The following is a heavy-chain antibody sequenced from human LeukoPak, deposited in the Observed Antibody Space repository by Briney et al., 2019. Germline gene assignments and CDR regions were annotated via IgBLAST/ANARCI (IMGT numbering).Heavy chain of an antibody. D-gene: IGHD2-2*01. V-gene: IGHV1-24*01. J-gene: IGHJ4*02. CDR2: FDPEDGET. Sequence: ASVKVSCKVSGYTLTELSMHWVRQAPGKGLEWVGGFDPEDGETICAEKFEGRVTMTEDTSTDTAYMQLTSLRSEDPAVYYCAPLPTVPAAMSTGDWGQGTLVTVSS. CDR3: APLPTVPAAMSTGD. CDR1: GYTLTELS.